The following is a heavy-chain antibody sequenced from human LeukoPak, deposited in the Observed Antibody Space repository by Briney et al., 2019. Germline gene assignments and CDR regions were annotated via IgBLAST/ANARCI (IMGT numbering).Heavy chain of an antibody. V-gene: IGHV4-39*01. D-gene: IGHD6-19*01. Sequence: SETLSLTCTASGGSISSSSYYWGWIRQPPGKGLEWIGSIYYSGTTYYNPSLKSRVTISVDTSKNQFSLKLSSVTAADTAVYYCARHAGEQWLTKPFDYWGQGTLVTVSS. CDR1: GGSISSSSYY. J-gene: IGHJ4*02. CDR2: IYYSGTT. CDR3: ARHAGEQWLTKPFDY.